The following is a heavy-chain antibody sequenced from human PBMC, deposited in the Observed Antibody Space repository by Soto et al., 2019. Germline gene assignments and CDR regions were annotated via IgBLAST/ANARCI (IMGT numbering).Heavy chain of an antibody. CDR2: IGPSSGNT. Sequence: QVQLLQSGGQVKKHGASVKVSCKASGYTFTSYTISWVRQAPRQGLECVGWIGPSSGNTDSARNLQGRVTMTTDTSTSTAYMELRSLRSDDTAVYYCARDTGNFFDYWGQGTLVTVSS. CDR1: GYTFTSYT. V-gene: IGHV1-18*01. J-gene: IGHJ4*02. CDR3: ARDTGNFFDY.